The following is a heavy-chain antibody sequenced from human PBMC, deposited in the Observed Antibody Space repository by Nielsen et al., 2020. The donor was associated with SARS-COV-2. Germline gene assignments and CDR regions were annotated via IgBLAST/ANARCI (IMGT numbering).Heavy chain of an antibody. V-gene: IGHV3-48*04. D-gene: IGHD6-19*01. J-gene: IGHJ4*02. CDR1: GFTFSSYW. CDR3: ASSGWLDH. Sequence: GGSLRLSCAASGFTFSSYWMSWVRQAPGKGLEWVSYITNTDAKYYADSAKGRFTISRDNAQSSLYLHMNSLRAEDTAVYYCASSGWLDHWGQGTLVTVSS. CDR2: ITNTDAK.